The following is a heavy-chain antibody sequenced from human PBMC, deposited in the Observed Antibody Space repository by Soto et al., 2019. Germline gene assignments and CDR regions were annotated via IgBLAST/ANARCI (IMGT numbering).Heavy chain of an antibody. J-gene: IGHJ4*02. V-gene: IGHV4-39*01. Sequence: SETLSLTCTVSGGSISSNSYYWGWIRQPPGKGLEWIGTIYFRGRTYYSPSLRSRVTLSIDTSKNQFSLKLSSVTAADTAVYYCARHEDEGQLAFFDYWGQGTLVTVSS. CDR1: GGSISSNSYY. D-gene: IGHD6-13*01. CDR3: ARHEDEGQLAFFDY. CDR2: IYFRGRT.